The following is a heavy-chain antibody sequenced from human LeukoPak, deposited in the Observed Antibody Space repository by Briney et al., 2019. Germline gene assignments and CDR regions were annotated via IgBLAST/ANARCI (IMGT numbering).Heavy chain of an antibody. D-gene: IGHD4/OR15-4a*01. CDR1: GFTVSNYW. CDR2: INNVVSST. CDR3: AIGAKPGALDI. J-gene: IGHJ3*02. Sequence: GGSLRLACAAAGFTVSNYWMHWVRQAPGKGLVCVSRINNVVSSTAYADYVKGRFTIARDNAKNTLYLPMNSLRVEHTALYYCAIGAKPGALDIWGQGKMVTVSS. V-gene: IGHV3-74*03.